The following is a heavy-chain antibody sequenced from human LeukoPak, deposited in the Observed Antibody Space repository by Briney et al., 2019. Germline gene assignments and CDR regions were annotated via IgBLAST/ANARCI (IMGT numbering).Heavy chain of an antibody. CDR2: ITDIGRKI. CDR1: GLSFSNYA. Sequence: GGSLRLSCAASGLSFSNYAMNWVRQDSRKGLEWVSGITDIGRKIYYADYVKGRFSISRDNSRNTVYLQMSDLRAEDTAVYYCAKITKATTPNYWGQGTLVTVSS. D-gene: IGHD4-17*01. CDR3: AKITKATTPNY. J-gene: IGHJ4*02. V-gene: IGHV3-23*01.